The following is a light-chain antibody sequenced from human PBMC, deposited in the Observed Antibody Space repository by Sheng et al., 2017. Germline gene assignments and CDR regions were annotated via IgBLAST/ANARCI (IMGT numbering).Light chain of an antibody. Sequence: QSALTQPASVSGSPVQSITISCTGTSSDVGSYNLVSWYQQHPGKAPELMIYEGTKRPSGVSYRFSGSKSGNTASLTISGLQAEDEADYYCCSYAGSSASVVFGGGTKLTVL. CDR2: EGT. CDR3: CSYAGSSASVV. V-gene: IGLV2-23*01. J-gene: IGLJ2*01. CDR1: SSDVGSYNL.